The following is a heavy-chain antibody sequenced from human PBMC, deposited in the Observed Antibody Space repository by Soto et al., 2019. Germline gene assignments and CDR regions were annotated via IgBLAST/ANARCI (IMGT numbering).Heavy chain of an antibody. J-gene: IGHJ5*02. CDR1: GFTFSSYW. CDR2: INSDGSST. V-gene: IGHV3-74*01. Sequence: GSLRRSCAASGFTFSSYWMHWVRQAPGKGLVWVSRINSDGSSTSYADSVKGRFTISRDNAKNTLYLQMNSLRAEDTAVYYCAREGASNWFDPWGQGTLVTVSS. CDR3: AREGASNWFDP.